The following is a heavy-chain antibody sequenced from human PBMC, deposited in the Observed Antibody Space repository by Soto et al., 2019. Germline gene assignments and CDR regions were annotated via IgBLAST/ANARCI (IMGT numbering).Heavy chain of an antibody. J-gene: IGHJ4*02. Sequence: EVPLVESGGGLVKPGGSLRLSCTASGFTFSSYGVNWVRQAPGKGLEWVSFISSTSNHIYYIDSVKGRFTVSRDNAKNSLYLQMNSLRVEDTAIYYCARACWGAGTQAFDYWGQGTLVTVSS. V-gene: IGHV3-21*01. CDR3: ARACWGAGTQAFDY. CDR2: ISSTSNHI. CDR1: GFTFSSYG. D-gene: IGHD3-10*01.